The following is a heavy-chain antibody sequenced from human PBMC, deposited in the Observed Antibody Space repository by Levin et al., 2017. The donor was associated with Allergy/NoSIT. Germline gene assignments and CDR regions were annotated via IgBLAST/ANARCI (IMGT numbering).Heavy chain of an antibody. D-gene: IGHD4-17*01. CDR3: ASVGRGVESSSPKRTTVTTVRDY. J-gene: IGHJ4*02. CDR2: IKQDGSEK. V-gene: IGHV3-7*03. Sequence: GGSLRLSCAASGFTFSSYWMSWVRQAPGKGLEWVANIKQDGSEKYYVDSVKGRFTISRDNAKNSLYLQMNSLRAEDTAVYYCASVGRGVESSSPKRTTVTTVRDYWGQGTLVTVSS. CDR1: GFTFSSYW.